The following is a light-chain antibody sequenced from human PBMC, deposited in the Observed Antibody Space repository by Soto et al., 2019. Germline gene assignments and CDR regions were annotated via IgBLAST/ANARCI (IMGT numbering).Light chain of an antibody. CDR3: QQYNNSSWT. J-gene: IGKJ1*01. V-gene: IGKV1-39*01. Sequence: DIQVTQSPSSLSSSVGVRVTISCRASQSIRRYLNWYQQKLGKAPRXXXYAASSLQSGVPSRYSGSVSGTDFTLTISSLQPDVFATYYCQQYNNSSWTFGQGTKVDIK. CDR2: AAS. CDR1: QSIRRY.